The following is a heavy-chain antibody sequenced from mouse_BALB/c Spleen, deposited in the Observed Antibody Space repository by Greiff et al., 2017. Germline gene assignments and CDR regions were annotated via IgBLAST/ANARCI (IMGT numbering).Heavy chain of an antibody. CDR2: IDPENGDT. D-gene: IGHD1-1*01. CDR1: GFNIKDYY. CDR3: NAAVYYGSSYDAMDY. J-gene: IGHJ4*01. Sequence: EVQLKESWAELVRSGASVKLSCTASGFNIKDYYMHWVKQRPEQGLEWIGWIDPENGDTEYAPKFQGKATMTADTSSNTAYLQLSSLTSEDTAVYYCNAAVYYGSSYDAMDYWGQGTSVTVSS. V-gene: IGHV14-4*02.